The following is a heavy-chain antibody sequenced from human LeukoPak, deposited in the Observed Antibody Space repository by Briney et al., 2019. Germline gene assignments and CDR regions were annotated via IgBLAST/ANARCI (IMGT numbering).Heavy chain of an antibody. V-gene: IGHV4-39*07. D-gene: IGHD6-25*01. CDR3: ARGLRPAGTYYYYYYMDV. CDR2: IYYSGST. CDR1: GFTFSSYS. J-gene: IGHJ6*03. Sequence: GSLRLFCAASGFTFSSYSMNWVRQAPGKGLEWIGSIYYSGSTYYNPSLKSRVTISVDTSKNQFSLKLSSVTAADTAVYYCARGLRPAGTYYYYYYMDVWGKGTTVTVSS.